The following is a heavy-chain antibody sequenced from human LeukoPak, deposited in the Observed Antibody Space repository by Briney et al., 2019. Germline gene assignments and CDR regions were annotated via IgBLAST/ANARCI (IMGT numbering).Heavy chain of an antibody. CDR3: ARGNGGCSGGSCYSDDAFDI. CDR1: GGSISSGDYY. D-gene: IGHD2-15*01. J-gene: IGHJ3*02. V-gene: IGHV4-30-4*08. Sequence: SLETLSLTCTVSGGSISSGDYYWSWIRQPPGKGLEWIGNIYYSGSTYYNPSLKSRVTISVDTSKNQFSLKLSSVTAADTAVYYCARGNGGCSGGSCYSDDAFDIWGQGTMVTVSS. CDR2: IYYSGST.